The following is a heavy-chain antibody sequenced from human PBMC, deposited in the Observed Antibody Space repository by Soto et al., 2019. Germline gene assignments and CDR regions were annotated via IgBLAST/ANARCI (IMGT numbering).Heavy chain of an antibody. Sequence: ILSCAASGFTFSSYAMHWVRQAPGKGLEWVAVISYDGSNKYYADSVKGRFTISRDNSKNTLYLQMNSLRAEDTAVYYCARDRSAIFGVVIPYYFDYWGQGTLVTVSS. CDR1: GFTFSSYA. CDR2: ISYDGSNK. J-gene: IGHJ4*02. CDR3: ARDRSAIFGVVIPYYFDY. V-gene: IGHV3-30-3*01. D-gene: IGHD3-3*01.